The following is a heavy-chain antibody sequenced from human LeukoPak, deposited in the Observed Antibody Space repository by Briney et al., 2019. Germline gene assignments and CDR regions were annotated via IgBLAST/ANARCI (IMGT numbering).Heavy chain of an antibody. V-gene: IGHV3-23*01. CDR1: GFMFSSFA. D-gene: IGHD4/OR15-4a*01. J-gene: IGHJ4*02. CDR2: INAVDADT. CDR3: AKQFLGAN. Sequence: GGSLRLSCEASGFMFSSFAMTWVRQAPGKGLEWVSTINAVDADTYYADSVKGRFTVSRDNSKNTLYLQMNSLRAEDTAVYYCAKQFLGANWGQGTLVIVSS.